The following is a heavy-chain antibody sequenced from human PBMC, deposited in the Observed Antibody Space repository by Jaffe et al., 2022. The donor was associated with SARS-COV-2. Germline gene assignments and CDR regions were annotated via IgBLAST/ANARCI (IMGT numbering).Heavy chain of an antibody. Sequence: QVQLQESGPGLVKPSETLSLTCTVSGGSISSYYWSWIRQPPGKGLEWIGYIYYSGSTNYNPSLKSRVTISVDTSKNQFSLKLSSVTAADTAVYYCARVGFITMIVAEYYFDYWGQGTLVTVSS. CDR3: ARVGFITMIVAEYYFDY. J-gene: IGHJ4*02. CDR2: IYYSGST. V-gene: IGHV4-59*01. D-gene: IGHD3-22*01. CDR1: GGSISSYY.